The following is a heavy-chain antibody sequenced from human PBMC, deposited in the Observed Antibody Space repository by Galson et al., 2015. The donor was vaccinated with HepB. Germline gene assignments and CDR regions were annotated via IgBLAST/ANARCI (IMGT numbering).Heavy chain of an antibody. D-gene: IGHD3-3*01. CDR2: IKQDGSEK. CDR1: GFTFSSYW. V-gene: IGHV3-7*03. CDR3: ASAVRFLEWLTNDY. Sequence: SLRLSCAASGFTFSSYWMSWVRQAPGKGLEWVANIKQDGSEKYYVDSVKGRFTISRDNAKNSLYLQMNSLRAEDTAVYYCASAVRFLEWLTNDYWGQGTLVTVSS. J-gene: IGHJ4*02.